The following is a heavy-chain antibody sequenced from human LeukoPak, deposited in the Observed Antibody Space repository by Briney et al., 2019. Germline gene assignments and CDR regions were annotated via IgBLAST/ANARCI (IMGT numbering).Heavy chain of an antibody. CDR2: MNPNSGNT. CDR3: ARSGARYYGSGSYYRSRPPLSYGMDV. Sequence: ASVKVSCKASGYTFTSYDINWVRQATGQGLEWMGWMNPNSGNTGYAQKFQGRVTMTRNTSTSTAYMELSSLRSEDTAVYYCARSGARYYGSGSYYRSRPPLSYGMDVWGQGTTVTVSS. CDR1: GYTFTSYD. J-gene: IGHJ6*02. D-gene: IGHD3-10*01. V-gene: IGHV1-8*01.